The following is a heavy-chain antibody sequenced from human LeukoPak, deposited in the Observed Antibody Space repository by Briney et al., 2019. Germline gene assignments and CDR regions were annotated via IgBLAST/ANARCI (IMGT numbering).Heavy chain of an antibody. D-gene: IGHD3-22*01. CDR3: ARDPRGPTGYDHSGRDSFDY. V-gene: IGHV3-30*04. J-gene: IGHJ4*02. Sequence: GGPLRLTCAASGFTFDDYAMHWVRQAPGKGLEWVAVISYDGSSKYYADSVKGRFTISRDNSKNTLYLQMNSLRGEDTAVYYCARDPRGPTGYDHSGRDSFDYWGQGTLATVSS. CDR1: GFTFDDYA. CDR2: ISYDGSSK.